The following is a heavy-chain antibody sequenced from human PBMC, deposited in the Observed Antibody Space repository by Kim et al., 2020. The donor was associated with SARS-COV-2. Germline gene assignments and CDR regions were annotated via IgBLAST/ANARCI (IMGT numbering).Heavy chain of an antibody. J-gene: IGHJ4*02. CDR2: INHSGST. CDR1: GGSFSGYY. D-gene: IGHD5-18*01. CDR3: ARGQAYGYSYGWGGGDY. Sequence: SETLSLTCAVYGGSFSGYYWSWIRQPPGKGLEWIGEINHSGSTNYNPSLKSRVTISVDTSKNQFSLKLSSVTAADTAVYYCARGQAYGYSYGWGGGDYWGQGTLVTVSS. V-gene: IGHV4-34*01.